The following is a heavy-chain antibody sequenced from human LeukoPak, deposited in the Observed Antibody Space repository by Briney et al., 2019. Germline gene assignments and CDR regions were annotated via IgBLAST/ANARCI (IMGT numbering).Heavy chain of an antibody. CDR1: GFTLSSYA. J-gene: IGHJ4*02. CDR2: ISGSDGGT. D-gene: IGHD6-19*01. V-gene: IGHV3-23*01. CDR3: AKDVEATISSGGYYFDY. Sequence: GGSLRLSCAASGFTLSSYAMSWVRQAPGKGLEWVSAISGSDGGTHYADSVKGRFTISRDISYNRLYLQMNSLRAEDTAVYYCAKDVEATISSGGYYFDYWGQGTLVTVSS.